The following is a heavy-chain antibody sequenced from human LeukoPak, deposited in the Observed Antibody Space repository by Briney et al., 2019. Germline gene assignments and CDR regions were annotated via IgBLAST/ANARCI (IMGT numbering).Heavy chain of an antibody. D-gene: IGHD6-19*01. CDR3: ARGPEWLTIDY. CDR1: GXXXXXXX. CDR2: INHSGST. Sequence: PSETLSLTCAVYGXXXXXXXXXXXXXXXXXXXEWIGEINHSGSTNYNPSLKSRVTISVDTSKNQFSLKLSSVTAADTAVYYCARGPEWLTIDYWGQGTLVTVSS. V-gene: IGHV4-34*01. J-gene: IGHJ4*02.